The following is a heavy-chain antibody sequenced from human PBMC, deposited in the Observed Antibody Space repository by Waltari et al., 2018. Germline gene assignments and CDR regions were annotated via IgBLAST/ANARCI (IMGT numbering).Heavy chain of an antibody. CDR1: GGSISSSSYY. CDR2: IYYSGST. Sequence: QLQLQESGPGLVKPSETLSLTCTVSGGSISSSSYYWGWIRQPPGKGLEWIGSIYYSGSTYYNPSLRSRVTISVDTSKNQFSLKLSSVTAADTAVYYCARLGVGAANAFDIWGQGTMVTVSS. CDR3: ARLGVGAANAFDI. J-gene: IGHJ3*02. D-gene: IGHD1-26*01. V-gene: IGHV4-39*01.